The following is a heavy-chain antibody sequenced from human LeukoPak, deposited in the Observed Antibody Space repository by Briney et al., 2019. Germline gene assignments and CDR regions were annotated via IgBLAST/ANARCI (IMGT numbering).Heavy chain of an antibody. CDR2: INHSGST. CDR3: ARGGSTMPYYGMDV. Sequence: KPSETLPLTCAVYGGSFGGYYWSWIRQPPGKGLEWIGEINHSGSTNYNPSLKSRVTISVDTSKNQFSLKLSSVTAADTAVYYCARGGSTMPYYGMDVWGQGTTVTVSS. CDR1: GGSFGGYY. J-gene: IGHJ6*02. V-gene: IGHV4-34*01. D-gene: IGHD2-2*01.